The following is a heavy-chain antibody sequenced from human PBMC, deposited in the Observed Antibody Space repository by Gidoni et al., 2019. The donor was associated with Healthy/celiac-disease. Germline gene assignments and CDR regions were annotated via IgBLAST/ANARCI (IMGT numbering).Heavy chain of an antibody. CDR2: ISYDGSNK. Sequence: QVQLVESGGGVVQPGRSLRLSCAASGFTFSSYAMHWVRQAPGKGLEWVAVISYDGSNKYYADSVKGRFTISRDNSKNTLYLQMNSLRAEDTAVYYCARDLDDSSGDDAFDIWGQGTMVTVSS. D-gene: IGHD3-22*01. CDR1: GFTFSSYA. J-gene: IGHJ3*02. CDR3: ARDLDDSSGDDAFDI. V-gene: IGHV3-30-3*01.